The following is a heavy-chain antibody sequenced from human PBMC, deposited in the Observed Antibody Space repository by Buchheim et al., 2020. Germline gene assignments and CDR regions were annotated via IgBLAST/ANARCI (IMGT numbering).Heavy chain of an antibody. Sequence: QVQLQESGPGLGKPSQTLSLTCTVSGGSISSGGYYWSWIRQHPGKGLEWIGYLYYIGSTNYNPSLKSRGTISVDTYKNQFSLKLSSVTAADTAVYYCAGAKRRDGYKVDYWGQGTL. D-gene: IGHD5-24*01. CDR2: LYYIGST. J-gene: IGHJ4*02. CDR3: AGAKRRDGYKVDY. V-gene: IGHV4-31*03. CDR1: GGSISSGGYY.